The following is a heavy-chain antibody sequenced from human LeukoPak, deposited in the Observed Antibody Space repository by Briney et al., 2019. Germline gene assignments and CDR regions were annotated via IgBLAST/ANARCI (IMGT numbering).Heavy chain of an antibody. CDR3: ARAKWVLLSSTEHPLFDY. CDR1: GYTFTTYA. V-gene: IGHV7-4-1*02. D-gene: IGHD3-22*01. Sequence: PSASVKVSCKASGYTFTTYAMNWVRQAPGQGLEWMGWINTNTGNPTYAQGFTGRFVFSLDTSVTTAYLQISSLKAEDTAVYYCARAKWVLLSSTEHPLFDYWGQGTLVTVSS. J-gene: IGHJ4*02. CDR2: INTNTGNP.